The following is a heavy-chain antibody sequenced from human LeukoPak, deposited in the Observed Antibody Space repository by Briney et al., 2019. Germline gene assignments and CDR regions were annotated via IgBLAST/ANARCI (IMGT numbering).Heavy chain of an antibody. CDR3: AKHSYYDSTVYYMGAFDI. CDR2: IRYDGSNK. CDR1: GFTFSSYG. J-gene: IGHJ3*02. D-gene: IGHD3-22*01. V-gene: IGHV3-30*02. Sequence: GGSLRLPCAASGFTFSSYGMHWVRQAPGKGLEWVAFIRYDGSNKYYADSVKGRFTISRDNSKNTLYLQMNSLRAEDTAVYYCAKHSYYDSTVYYMGAFDIWGQGTMVTVSS.